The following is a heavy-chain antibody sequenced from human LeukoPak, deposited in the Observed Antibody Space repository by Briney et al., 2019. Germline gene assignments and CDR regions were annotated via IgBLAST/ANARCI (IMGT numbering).Heavy chain of an antibody. J-gene: IGHJ4*01. CDR3: ARLNSSAYYNALYFDY. CDR1: GLTFSSYD. CDR2: IWYDGSNK. D-gene: IGHD3-22*01. Sequence: GGSLRLSCAASGLTFSSYDMHWVRQAPGKGLEWVAVIWYDGSNKYYADSVKGRFTISRDNSKNTLYLQMNSLRAEDTAVYSCARLNSSAYYNALYFDYWGHGTLVTVS. V-gene: IGHV3-33*08.